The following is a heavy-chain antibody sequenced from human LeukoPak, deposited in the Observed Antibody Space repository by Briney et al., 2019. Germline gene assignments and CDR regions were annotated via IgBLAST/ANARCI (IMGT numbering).Heavy chain of an antibody. CDR1: GGTFSSYA. V-gene: IGHV1-69*04. CDR3: ATEYGSSGTYFDY. Sequence: SVKVSCKASGGTFSSYAISWVRQAPGQGLEWMGRIIPILGIANYAQKFQGRVTITADKSTSTAYMELSSLRSEDTAVYYCATEYGSSGTYFDYWGQGTLVTVSS. D-gene: IGHD3-22*01. CDR2: IIPILGIA. J-gene: IGHJ4*02.